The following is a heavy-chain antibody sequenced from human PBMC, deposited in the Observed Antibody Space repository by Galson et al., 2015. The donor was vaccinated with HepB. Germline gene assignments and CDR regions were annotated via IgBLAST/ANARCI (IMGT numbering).Heavy chain of an antibody. CDR2: ISSSCSYI. Sequence: SLRLSCAASGFTFSSYSMNWVRQAPGKGLEWVSSISSSCSYIYYADSVKGRFTISRDNAKNSLYLQMNSLRAEDTAVYYCARDFGGRDYDFWSGPNSAWFDPWGQGTLVTVSS. CDR3: ARDFGGRDYDFWSGPNSAWFDP. V-gene: IGHV3-21*01. D-gene: IGHD3-3*01. J-gene: IGHJ5*02. CDR1: GFTFSSYS.